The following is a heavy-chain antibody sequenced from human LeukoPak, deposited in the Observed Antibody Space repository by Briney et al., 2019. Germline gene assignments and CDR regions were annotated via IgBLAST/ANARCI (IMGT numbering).Heavy chain of an antibody. J-gene: IGHJ4*02. Sequence: GGSLRLSCAASGFTFINSWMHWVRQTPGKGLIWVSRINRDGSGTNYADSVKGRFTISRDNAKNTLYLQMNSPRADDTAVYYCARDLSYGLDYWGQGALVTVSS. D-gene: IGHD3-16*01. V-gene: IGHV3-74*01. CDR1: GFTFINSW. CDR3: ARDLSYGLDY. CDR2: INRDGSGT.